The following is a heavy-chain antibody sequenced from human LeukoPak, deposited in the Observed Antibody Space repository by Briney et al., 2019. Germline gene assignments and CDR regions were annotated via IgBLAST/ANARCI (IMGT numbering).Heavy chain of an antibody. J-gene: IGHJ4*02. CDR1: GFTFSGYW. V-gene: IGHV3-7*01. Sequence: GGSLRLSCAASGFTFSGYWMHWVRQAPGKGLEWVANIKQDGSVKYYVDSVKGRFTISRDNSKNTLYLQMNSLRAEDTAVYYCAKDYYDSSGYLYYFDYWGQGTLVTVSS. CDR3: AKDYYDSSGYLYYFDY. D-gene: IGHD3-22*01. CDR2: IKQDGSVK.